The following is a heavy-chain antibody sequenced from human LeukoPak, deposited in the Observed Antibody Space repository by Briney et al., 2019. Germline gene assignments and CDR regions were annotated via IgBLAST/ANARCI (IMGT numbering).Heavy chain of an antibody. CDR3: ASGYNWNQGYFEY. Sequence: PGGSLRLSCAASGFTFSSYSMNWVRQAPGKGLEWVSSISSSSSYIYYADSVKGRFTISRDNAKKSLYLQMNSLRAEDRAVYYCASGYNWNQGYFEYWGQGKLVTVSS. D-gene: IGHD1-20*01. V-gene: IGHV3-21*01. CDR1: GFTFSSYS. J-gene: IGHJ4*02. CDR2: ISSSSSYI.